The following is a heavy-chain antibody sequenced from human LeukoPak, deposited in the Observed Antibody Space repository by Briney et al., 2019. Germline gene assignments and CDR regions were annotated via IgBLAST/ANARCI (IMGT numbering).Heavy chain of an antibody. CDR1: GFTFSSYA. V-gene: IGHV3-23*01. J-gene: IGHJ4*02. D-gene: IGHD6-13*01. CDR2: VDGGGGGT. CDR3: AKQSAGSAAWYSLHYDF. Sequence: GGSLRLSCAASGFTFSSYAMTWVRQAPGRGLEWVSSVDGGGGGTYYADSVKGRFTISRDNSKDTLYLQMNGLRAEDTAVYFCAKQSAGSAAWYSLHYDFWGQGTLVTVSS.